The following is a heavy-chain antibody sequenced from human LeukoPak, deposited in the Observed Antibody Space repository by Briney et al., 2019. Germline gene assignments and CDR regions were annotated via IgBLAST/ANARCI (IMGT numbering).Heavy chain of an antibody. Sequence: PGGSLRLSCAASGFTFSSYSMNWVRQAPGKGLEWVSAISGSGGSTYYADSVKGRFTISRDNSKNTLYLQMNSLRAEDTAVYYRAKGTVDTMVWSYFDYWGQGTLVTVSS. CDR1: GFTFSSYS. D-gene: IGHD3-10*01. CDR3: AKGTVDTMVWSYFDY. V-gene: IGHV3-23*01. CDR2: ISGSGGST. J-gene: IGHJ4*02.